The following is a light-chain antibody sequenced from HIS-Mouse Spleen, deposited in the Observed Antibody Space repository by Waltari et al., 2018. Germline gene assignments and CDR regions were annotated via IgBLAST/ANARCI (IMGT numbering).Light chain of an antibody. V-gene: IGKV1-9*01. Sequence: DIHLTQSPSFLSASVGDRFTFTCRASQSISSYLAWYQQKPGKDPNLLIYAASTLQSGVPSRFSGSGSGTEFTLTISSLQPEDFATYYCQQLNSYPPTFGQGTKVEIK. CDR3: QQLNSYPPT. CDR1: QSISSY. CDR2: AAS. J-gene: IGKJ1*01.